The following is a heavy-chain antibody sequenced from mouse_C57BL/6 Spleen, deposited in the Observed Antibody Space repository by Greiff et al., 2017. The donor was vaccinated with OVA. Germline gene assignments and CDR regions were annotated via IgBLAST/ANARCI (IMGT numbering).Heavy chain of an antibody. CDR1: GFTFTDYY. Sequence: EVKLVESGGGLVQPGGSLSLSCAASGFTFTDYYMSWVRQPPGKALEWLGFIRNKANGYTTEYSASVKGRFTISRDNSQSILYLQMNALRAEDSATYYCARSPYDYDVGAMDYWGQGTSVTVSS. CDR2: IRNKANGYTT. D-gene: IGHD2-4*01. J-gene: IGHJ4*01. CDR3: ARSPYDYDVGAMDY. V-gene: IGHV7-3*01.